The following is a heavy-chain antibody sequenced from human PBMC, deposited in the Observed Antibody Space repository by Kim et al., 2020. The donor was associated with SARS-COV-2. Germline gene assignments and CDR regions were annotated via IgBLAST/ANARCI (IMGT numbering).Heavy chain of an antibody. Sequence: SETLSLTCTVSGGSISSSSYYWGWIRQPPGKGLEWIGSIYYSGSTYYNPSLKSRVTISVDTSKNQFSLKLSSVTAADTAVYYCARLSGGYDWGNWFDPWGQGTLVTVSS. J-gene: IGHJ5*02. D-gene: IGHD5-12*01. V-gene: IGHV4-39*01. CDR1: GGSISSSSYY. CDR2: IYYSGST. CDR3: ARLSGGYDWGNWFDP.